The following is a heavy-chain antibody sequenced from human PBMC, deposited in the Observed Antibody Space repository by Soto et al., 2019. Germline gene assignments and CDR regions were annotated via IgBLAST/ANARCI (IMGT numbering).Heavy chain of an antibody. J-gene: IGHJ4*02. CDR2: ISYDGSKE. CDR3: AKDRGHLAETANELFYYF. V-gene: IGHV3-30*18. Sequence: QVQLVESGGGVVQPGRSLRLSCAASGFTLSSYAMHWVRQAPGKGLEWVAIISYDGSKEYYADSVKGRFTISRDNFKNIVYLQMNSLRTDDTAVYLCAKDRGHLAETANELFYYFWCQGALVTVSS. D-gene: IGHD2-21*02. CDR1: GFTLSSYA.